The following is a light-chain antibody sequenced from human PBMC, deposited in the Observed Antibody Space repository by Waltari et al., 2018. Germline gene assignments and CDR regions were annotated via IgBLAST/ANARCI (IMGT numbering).Light chain of an antibody. Sequence: QSALTQPRSVSGSPGQSVTISCTGTSSDVGGYNYVSGYQHHPGKAPKLIIYDVSKRPSGVPDRFSGSKSGNTASLTISGLQAEDEADYYCCSYAGSYTFVVFGGGTKVTVL. CDR1: SSDVGGYNY. CDR2: DVS. V-gene: IGLV2-11*01. J-gene: IGLJ2*01. CDR3: CSYAGSYTFVV.